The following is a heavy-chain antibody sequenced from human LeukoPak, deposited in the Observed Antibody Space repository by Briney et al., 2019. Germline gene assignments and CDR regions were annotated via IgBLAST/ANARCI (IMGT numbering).Heavy chain of an antibody. CDR3: ARVPRYCSGGSCRASSFDY. Sequence: GESLKIPCKGSGYSFTSYWIGWVRQMPGKGLEWMGIIYPGDSDTRYSPSFQGQVTISADKSISTAYLQWSSLKASDTAMYYCARVPRYCSGGSCRASSFDYWGQGTLVTVSS. V-gene: IGHV5-51*01. CDR2: IYPGDSDT. CDR1: GYSFTSYW. D-gene: IGHD2-15*01. J-gene: IGHJ4*02.